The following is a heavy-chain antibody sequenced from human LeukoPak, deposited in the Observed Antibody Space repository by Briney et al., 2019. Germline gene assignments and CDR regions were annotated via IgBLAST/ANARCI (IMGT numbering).Heavy chain of an antibody. J-gene: IGHJ4*02. Sequence: QPGGSLRLSCAASGFTFSSCAMSWVRQAPGKGLEWVSAISGSGGSTYYADSVKGRFTISRDNSKNTLYLQMNSLRAEDTAVYYCAKVPQWELLCYFDYWGQGTLVTVSS. V-gene: IGHV3-23*01. CDR2: ISGSGGST. CDR3: AKVPQWELLCYFDY. CDR1: GFTFSSCA. D-gene: IGHD1-26*01.